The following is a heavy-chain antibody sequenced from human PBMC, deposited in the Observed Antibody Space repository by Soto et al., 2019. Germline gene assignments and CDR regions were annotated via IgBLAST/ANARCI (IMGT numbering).Heavy chain of an antibody. J-gene: IGHJ4*02. CDR1: GFSLSSTRVA. D-gene: IGHD6-19*01. Sequence: QITLKESGPTLVKPTQPLTLTCTFSGFSLSSTRVAVGWIRQPPGKALEWLALIYWDDDKRYSPFLKSRLTITKDTSKNRVVLTMTNMDPVDTATYYCAHSVVAGLGYYFDYWGQATLVTVSS. CDR3: AHSVVAGLGYYFDY. V-gene: IGHV2-5*02. CDR2: IYWDDDK.